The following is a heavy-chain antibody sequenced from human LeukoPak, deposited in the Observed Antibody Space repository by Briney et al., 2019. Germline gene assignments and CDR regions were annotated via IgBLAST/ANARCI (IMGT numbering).Heavy chain of an antibody. Sequence: SETLSLTCTVSGGSISGTSYYWGWIRQPPGKGLEWIGSIYYSGSTYYNPSRKSRVTISVDTSKNQFSLKLSSVTAADTAVYYCARVQSRLSWFDPWGQGTLVTVSS. CDR1: GGSISGTSYY. J-gene: IGHJ5*02. CDR2: IYYSGST. CDR3: ARVQSRLSWFDP. V-gene: IGHV4-39*07.